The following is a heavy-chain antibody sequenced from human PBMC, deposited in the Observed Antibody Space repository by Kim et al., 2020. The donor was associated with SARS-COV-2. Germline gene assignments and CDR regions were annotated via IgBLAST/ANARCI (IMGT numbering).Heavy chain of an antibody. CDR2: IDCGNGNT. CDR3: LVGVYFDY. J-gene: IGHJ4*02. D-gene: IGHD2-8*02. Sequence: ASVKVSCKTSGHFFTRDSIHLVRQAPGQGLEWMGGIDCGNGNTIYSQKFQGRVTFTTVTSASTAYMDLSFLRSEDSAVDYCLVGVYFDYWGQVTLVTVSS. CDR1: GHFFTRDS. V-gene: IGHV1-3*01.